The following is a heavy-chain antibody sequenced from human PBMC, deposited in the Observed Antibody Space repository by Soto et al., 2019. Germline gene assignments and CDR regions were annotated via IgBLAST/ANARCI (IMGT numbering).Heavy chain of an antibody. CDR3: ARDLPIVGTTTWDY. J-gene: IGHJ4*02. V-gene: IGHV1-2*02. CDR2: INPNNGGT. D-gene: IGHD1-26*01. CDR1: GYTFTGYY. Sequence: QVQLVQSGAEVKKSGASVMVSCKASGYTFTGYYIHWVRHTPGQGLEWMGWINPNNGGTNYVQKFQGRVTMTSDTSISTAYMELRRLTSDDTAVYYCARDLPIVGTTTWDYWGEGTLVTVSS.